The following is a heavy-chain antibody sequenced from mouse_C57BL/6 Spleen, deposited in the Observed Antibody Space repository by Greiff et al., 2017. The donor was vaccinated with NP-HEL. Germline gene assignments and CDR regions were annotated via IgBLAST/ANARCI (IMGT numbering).Heavy chain of an antibody. CDR2: WNNDNY. CDR3: WRERYYGSSYVLPGFAY. CDR1: ISLSTSGMGL. V-gene: IGHV8-2*01. D-gene: IGHD1-1*01. Sequence: SGPGILQPSQTLSLACTFSGISLSTSGMGLSWLRKPSGKAFEWLASIWNNDNYYNPSLKSRLTISKETSNYNVFLKLTSVDTAHSATYYGAWRERYYGSSYVLPGFAYWGQGTLVTVSA. J-gene: IGHJ3*01.